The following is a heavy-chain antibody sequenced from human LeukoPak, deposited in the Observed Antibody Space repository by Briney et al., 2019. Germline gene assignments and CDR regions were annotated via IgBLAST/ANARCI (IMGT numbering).Heavy chain of an antibody. D-gene: IGHD6-19*01. CDR1: GGFISSPFHY. Sequence: SETLSLTCSVSGGFISSPFHYWTWIRQPAGKGLEWIGRIDPSGSTKSNPSLKSRVTISIDTSNNQFSLHLTSVTAADTAVYYCARQSYSSGWYFSVWLDPWGQGTLVTVSS. V-gene: IGHV4-61*02. J-gene: IGHJ5*02. CDR3: ARQSYSSGWYFSVWLDP. CDR2: IDPSGST.